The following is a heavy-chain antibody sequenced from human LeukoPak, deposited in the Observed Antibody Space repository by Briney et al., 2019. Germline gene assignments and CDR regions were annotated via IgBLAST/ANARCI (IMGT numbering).Heavy chain of an antibody. V-gene: IGHV3-7*01. CDR1: GGSISSSSYY. Sequence: ETLSLTCTVSGGSISSSSYYWGWIRQPPGKGLEWVANIKQDGSEKYYVDSVKGRFTISRDNAKNSLYLQMNSLRAEDTAVYYCARESGSYWETDAFDIWGQGTMVTVSS. D-gene: IGHD1-26*01. J-gene: IGHJ3*02. CDR3: ARESGSYWETDAFDI. CDR2: IKQDGSEK.